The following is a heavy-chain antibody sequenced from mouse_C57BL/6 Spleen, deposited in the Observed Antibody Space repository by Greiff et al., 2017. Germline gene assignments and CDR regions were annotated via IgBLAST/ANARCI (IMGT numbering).Heavy chain of an antibody. CDR3: ARMGSNYGWYFDV. CDR1: GYTFTSYW. D-gene: IGHD2-5*01. Sequence: QVQLQQPGAELVKPGASVKLSCKASGYTFTSYWMHWVKQRPGQGLEWIGMIHPNSGSTNYNEKFKSKATLTVDKSSSTAYMQLSSLTSEDSAVYYCARMGSNYGWYFDVWGTGTTVTVSS. CDR2: IHPNSGST. V-gene: IGHV1-64*01. J-gene: IGHJ1*03.